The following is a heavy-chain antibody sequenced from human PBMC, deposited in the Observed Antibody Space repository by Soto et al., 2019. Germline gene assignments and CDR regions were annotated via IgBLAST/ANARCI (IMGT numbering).Heavy chain of an antibody. V-gene: IGHV1-18*04. D-gene: IGHD4-17*01. J-gene: IGHJ4*02. CDR1: GYTFTSYG. Sequence: QLELVQSGAEVKRPGASVKVSCKTSGYTFTSYGIGWVRQAPGQGLEWMEGISAYNGNTNYAQQLKDSLTMTTDPSTSAAAMELWGLTAEDTAVYFCARGITMTIRPDYVDYGGQGTLVTVSS. CDR3: ARGITMTIRPDYVDY. CDR2: ISAYNGNT.